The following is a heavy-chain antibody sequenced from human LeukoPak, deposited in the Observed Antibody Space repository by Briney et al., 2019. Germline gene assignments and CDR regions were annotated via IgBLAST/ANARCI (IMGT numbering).Heavy chain of an antibody. D-gene: IGHD4-11*01. J-gene: IGHJ4*02. V-gene: IGHV4-34*01. CDR1: GGSFSGDY. CDR2: INHSGST. Sequence: SETLSLTCAVYGGSFSGDYWSWIRQPPGKGLEWIGEINHSGSTNYNPSLKSRVTISVDTSKNQFSLKLSSVTAADTAVYYCARDPILLYDYSDYGERWGQGTLVTVSS. CDR3: ARDPILLYDYSDYGER.